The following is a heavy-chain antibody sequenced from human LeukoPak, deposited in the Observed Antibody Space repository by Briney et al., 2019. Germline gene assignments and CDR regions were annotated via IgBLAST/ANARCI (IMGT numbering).Heavy chain of an antibody. Sequence: GGSPRLSCAASGFTFSSYHMNWVRQAPGKGLEWLSYIHSTSASIHYADSVKGRFTISRDNAKNSLYLQMNSLRAEDTAVYYCSRVVQDVTGADYWGQGTLVIVSS. CDR1: GFTFSSYH. D-gene: IGHD3-9*01. CDR3: SRVVQDVTGADY. V-gene: IGHV3-48*01. CDR2: IHSTSASI. J-gene: IGHJ4*02.